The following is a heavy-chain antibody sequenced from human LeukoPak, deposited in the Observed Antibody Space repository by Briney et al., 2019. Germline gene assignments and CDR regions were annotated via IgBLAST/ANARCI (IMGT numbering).Heavy chain of an antibody. D-gene: IGHD5-18*01. J-gene: IGHJ4*02. CDR1: GFTSRSYA. CDR2: ISYDGSDK. V-gene: IGHV3-30*04. Sequence: GGSLRLSCAASGFTSRSYAMHWVRQAPGKGLEWVAVISYDGSDKYYADSVKGRFTISRDNSKNTLSLQMNSLRAEDTAVYYCARAISYGYGNPPDYWGQGTLVTVSS. CDR3: ARAISYGYGNPPDY.